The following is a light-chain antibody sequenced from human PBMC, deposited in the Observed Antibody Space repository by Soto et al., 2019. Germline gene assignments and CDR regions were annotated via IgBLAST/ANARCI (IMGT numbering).Light chain of an antibody. V-gene: IGLV1-40*01. CDR2: GNN. J-gene: IGLJ2*01. CDR3: QSYDTGLRGMI. Sequence: QSELTQPPSVSGAPGQRVTISCTGTSSNIGADYNVHWYRQLPGTAPKLLIYGNNHRPSGVPDRFSGSKSGPSASLGITGLQTEDEADYYCQSYDTGLRGMIFGGGTKLTVL. CDR1: SSNIGADYN.